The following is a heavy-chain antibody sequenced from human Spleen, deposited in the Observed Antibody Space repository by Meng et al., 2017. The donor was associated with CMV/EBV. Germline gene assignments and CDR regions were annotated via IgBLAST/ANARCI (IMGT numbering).Heavy chain of an antibody. CDR1: GFTFDDYA. J-gene: IGHJ6*02. D-gene: IGHD2-21*02. CDR3: AKAGDSSPRYYYYGMDV. CDR2: IKQDGSDK. Sequence: GGSLRLSCAASGFTFDDYAMHWVRQAPGKGLEWVANIKQDGSDKYYVDSVKGRFTISRDNAKNSLYLQMDSLRAEDTAVYYCAKAGDSSPRYYYYGMDVWGQGTTVTVSS. V-gene: IGHV3-7*01.